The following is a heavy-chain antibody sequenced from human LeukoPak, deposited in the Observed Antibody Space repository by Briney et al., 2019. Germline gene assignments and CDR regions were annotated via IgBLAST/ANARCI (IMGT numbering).Heavy chain of an antibody. D-gene: IGHD6-13*01. CDR3: AREIAAAGTEIDY. CDR1: GGSISSSSYY. Sequence: SETLSLTCTVSGGSISSSSYYWGWIRQPPGKGLEWIGSIYYSGSTYYNPSLKSRVTISVDTSKNQFSLKLSSVTAADTAVYYCAREIAAAGTEIDYWGQGTLVTVSS. V-gene: IGHV4-39*07. CDR2: IYYSGST. J-gene: IGHJ4*02.